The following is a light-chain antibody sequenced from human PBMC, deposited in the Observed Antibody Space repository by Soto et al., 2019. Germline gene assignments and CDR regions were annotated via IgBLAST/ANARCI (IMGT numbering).Light chain of an antibody. CDR1: QSVSSN. Sequence: IVITQSPATLSVSPGEGATVACRASQSVSSNLAWYQQKPGQATRLLIYGASTRANGIPARFSGSGSGTEFTLTIRSLQSEDFAVYYCQQYSNWPSWTFGQGTKVDIK. CDR3: QQYSNWPSWT. J-gene: IGKJ1*01. V-gene: IGKV3-15*01. CDR2: GAS.